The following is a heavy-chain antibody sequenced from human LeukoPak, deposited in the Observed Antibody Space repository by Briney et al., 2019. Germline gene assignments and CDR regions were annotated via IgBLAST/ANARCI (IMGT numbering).Heavy chain of an antibody. D-gene: IGHD2-15*01. CDR2: ISSSGSTI. J-gene: IGHJ4*02. CDR3: ARGNYCSGGSCYQTASFDY. V-gene: IGHV3-48*03. Sequence: GGSLRLSCAASGFTFSSYEMNWVRQAPGKGLEWVSNISSSGSTIYYADSVKGRFTISRDNAKNSLYLQMNSLRAEDTAVYYCARGNYCSGGSCYQTASFDYWGQGTLVTVSS. CDR1: GFTFSSYE.